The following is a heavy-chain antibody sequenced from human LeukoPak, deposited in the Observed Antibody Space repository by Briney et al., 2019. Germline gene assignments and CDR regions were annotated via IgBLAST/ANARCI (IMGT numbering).Heavy chain of an antibody. CDR3: AKRVPYSSSSVYFDY. J-gene: IGHJ4*02. D-gene: IGHD6-6*01. Sequence: GGSLKLSCTTSGYTFISYTNDTALYDPAKGLESLAVITYDGKVQHYTDSVKGRFTISRDNSKNALYLQMNSLRAEDTAIYYCAKRVPYSSSSVYFDYWGQGTLVTVSS. CDR1: GYTFISYT. CDR2: ITYDGKVQ. V-gene: IGHV3-30-3*02.